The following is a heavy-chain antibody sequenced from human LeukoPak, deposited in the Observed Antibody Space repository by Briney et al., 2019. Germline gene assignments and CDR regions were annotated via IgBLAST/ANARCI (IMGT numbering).Heavy chain of an antibody. CDR1: GFTFSASP. J-gene: IGHJ4*02. Sequence: GGSLRLSCAASGFTFSASPMHWVRQASGKGLEWVGRIRDTANSYATAYAASVKGRFTISRDDSKNMAYLEMNSLKTEDTALYYCTRQRVGTGTCDYWGQGTLVTVSS. CDR2: IRDTANSYAT. D-gene: IGHD3-16*01. CDR3: TRQRVGTGTCDY. V-gene: IGHV3-73*01.